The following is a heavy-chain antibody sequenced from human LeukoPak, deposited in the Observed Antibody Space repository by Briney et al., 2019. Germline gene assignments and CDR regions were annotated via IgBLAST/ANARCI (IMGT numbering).Heavy chain of an antibody. D-gene: IGHD3-10*01. Sequence: PSETLSLTCAVSGGSISSGGYSWSWIRQPPGKGLEWIGYIYHSGSTYYNPSLKSRVTISVDRSKNQFSLKLSSVTAADTAVYYCARDGLWFGELGYWGQGTLVTVSS. CDR2: IYHSGST. CDR3: ARDGLWFGELGY. V-gene: IGHV4-30-2*01. CDR1: GGSISSGGYS. J-gene: IGHJ4*02.